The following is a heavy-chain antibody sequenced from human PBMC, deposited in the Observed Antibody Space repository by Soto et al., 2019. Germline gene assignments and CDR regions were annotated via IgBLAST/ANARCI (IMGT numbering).Heavy chain of an antibody. CDR1: GDSVTSGSYY. D-gene: IGHD2-21*02. CDR2: ISYTWRT. J-gene: IGHJ6*02. CDR3: ARGWGLLPYYVMNV. Sequence: SETLSLTCIVSGDSVTSGSYYWTWLRPHPGKGLEWFGYISYTWRTKSNPSLQSRGTISVDTSKNDYSLNLSSVTAADTAVYFCARGWGLLPYYVMNVWGHGTAVTVSS. V-gene: IGHV4-61*03.